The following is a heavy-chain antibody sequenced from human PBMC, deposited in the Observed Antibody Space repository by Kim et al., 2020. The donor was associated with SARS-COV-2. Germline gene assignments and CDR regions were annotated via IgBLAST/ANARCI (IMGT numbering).Heavy chain of an antibody. Sequence: GGSLRLSCAASGFTFSNAWMSWVRQAPGKGLEWVGRIKSKTDGGTTDYAAPVKGRFTISRDDSKNKLYLQMNSLKTEDTAVYYCTTKGLRWDLGLYDYWGQGTLVTVSS. J-gene: IGHJ4*02. V-gene: IGHV3-15*01. CDR1: GFTFSNAW. D-gene: IGHD4-17*01. CDR3: TTKGLRWDLGLYDY. CDR2: IKSKTDGGTT.